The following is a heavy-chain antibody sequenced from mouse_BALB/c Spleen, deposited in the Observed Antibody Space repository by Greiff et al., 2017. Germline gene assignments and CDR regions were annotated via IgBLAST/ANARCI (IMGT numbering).Heavy chain of an antibody. Sequence: VKLQESGPGLVQPSQSLSITCTVSGFSLTSYGVHWVRQSPGKGLEWLGVIWSGGSTDYNAAFISRLSISKDNSKSQVFFKMNSLQANDTAIYYCARPNWDAWFAYWGQGTLVTVSA. CDR2: IWSGGST. D-gene: IGHD4-1*01. CDR1: GFSLTSYG. CDR3: ARPNWDAWFAY. V-gene: IGHV2-2*02. J-gene: IGHJ3*01.